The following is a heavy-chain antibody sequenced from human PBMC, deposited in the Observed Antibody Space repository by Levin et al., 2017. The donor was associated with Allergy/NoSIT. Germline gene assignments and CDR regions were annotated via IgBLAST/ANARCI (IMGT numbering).Heavy chain of an antibody. Sequence: ASVKVSCKTSGYTFTGYYIIWVRQAPGQGLEWMGMFSAYNDDAKYAQKFQGRVTMTADTSTTTAYMELRSLRADDTALDYCAITAGPTDFDFWGQGTLVSVSS. V-gene: IGHV1-18*01. CDR3: AITAGPTDFDF. J-gene: IGHJ4*02. D-gene: IGHD6-13*01. CDR2: FSAYNDDA. CDR1: GYTFTGYY.